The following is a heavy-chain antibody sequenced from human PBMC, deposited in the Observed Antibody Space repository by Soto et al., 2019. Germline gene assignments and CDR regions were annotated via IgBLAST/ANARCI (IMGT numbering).Heavy chain of an antibody. CDR3: AGDPVPEY. Sequence: EVQLVESGGGLVQPGGSLRLSCAASGFTFSSYWMHWVRQAPGKGLVWVSLIKSDGSTKYADSVKGRFTTSRDNAKNTLYRQMNSLRVEDTAVYYCAGDPVPEYWGQGTLVTVSS. CDR2: IKSDGST. J-gene: IGHJ4*02. CDR1: GFTFSSYW. V-gene: IGHV3-74*03.